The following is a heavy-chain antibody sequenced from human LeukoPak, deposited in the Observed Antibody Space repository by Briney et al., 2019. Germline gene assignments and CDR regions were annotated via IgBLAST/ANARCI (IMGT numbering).Heavy chain of an antibody. CDR1: GGSISSGTYY. D-gene: IGHD2-15*01. J-gene: IGHJ4*02. V-gene: IGHV4-61*02. CDR2: ISTSGST. Sequence: KPSETLSLTCTVSGGSISSGTYYWSWIRQPAGKGLEWIGRISTSGSTNYNPSLKSRVTISIDTSRNQFSLRLSSVTAADTAAYFCARSGSGDYWGQGTLVTVSS. CDR3: ARSGSGDY.